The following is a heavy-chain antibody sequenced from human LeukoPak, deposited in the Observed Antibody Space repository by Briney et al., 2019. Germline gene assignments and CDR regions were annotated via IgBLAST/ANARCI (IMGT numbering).Heavy chain of an antibody. CDR1: GGSFSGYY. V-gene: IGHV4-34*01. D-gene: IGHD4-23*01. CDR3: ARLRSYGGNRGIDY. CDR2: INHSGST. Sequence: SETLSLTCAVYGGSFSGYYWSWIRQPPGKGLEWIGEINHSGSTKYNPSLKSRVTISVDTSKNQFSLRLSSVTAADTAIYYCARLRSYGGNRGIDYWGQGTLVAVSS. J-gene: IGHJ4*02.